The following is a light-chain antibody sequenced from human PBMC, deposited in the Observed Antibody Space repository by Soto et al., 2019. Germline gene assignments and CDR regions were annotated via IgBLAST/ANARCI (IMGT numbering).Light chain of an antibody. CDR1: QSISSY. J-gene: IGKJ2*01. V-gene: IGKV1-39*01. CDR2: AAS. CDR3: QQSYSTHT. Sequence: DIQMTQPPSSLSASVGDRVTITCRASQSISSYLNWYQQKPGKAPKLLIYAASSLQSGVPSRFSGSGSGTDFTLTISSLQPEDFATYYCQQSYSTHTFGQGTKLEIK.